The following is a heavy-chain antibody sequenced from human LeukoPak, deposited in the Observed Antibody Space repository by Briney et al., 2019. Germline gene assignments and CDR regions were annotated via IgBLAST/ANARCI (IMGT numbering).Heavy chain of an antibody. CDR2: ISADNGNT. CDR1: GYTFSNYG. J-gene: IGHJ4*02. D-gene: IGHD3-22*01. CDR3: ARGLGDYYDTSDFYYAVAAH. V-gene: IGHV1-18*01. Sequence: ASVKVSCKASGYTFSNYGISWVRQAPGQGLEWMGWISADNGNTNYAQKLQGRVAMTRDTSISTAYMELSSLRSEDTAVYYCARGLGDYYDTSDFYYAVAAHWGQGTLVTVSS.